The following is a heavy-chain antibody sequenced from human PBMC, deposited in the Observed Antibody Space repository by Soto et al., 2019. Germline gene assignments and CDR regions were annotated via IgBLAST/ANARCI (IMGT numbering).Heavy chain of an antibody. Sequence: XVALRLSCAACGLSFSSYPTSWARRATGKGLEWVSVISGSGGSTYYADSVKGRFTISRDNSKNTLYVQMNGLRVEDTAVYYCAKDGGASGWLAGAFDMWGQRIMVTGSS. D-gene: IGHD6-19*01. V-gene: IGHV3-23*01. CDR2: ISGSGGST. CDR3: AKDGGASGWLAGAFDM. J-gene: IGHJ3*02. CDR1: GLSFSSYP.